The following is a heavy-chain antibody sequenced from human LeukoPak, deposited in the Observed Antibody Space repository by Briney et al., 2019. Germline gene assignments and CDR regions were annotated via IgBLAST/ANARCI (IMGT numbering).Heavy chain of an antibody. CDR3: ARGESSGWIGT. CDR1: GFTFSSYA. CDR2: ISYDGSNK. D-gene: IGHD6-19*01. V-gene: IGHV3-30-3*01. J-gene: IGHJ5*02. Sequence: HPGGSLRLSCAASGFTFSSYAMHWVRQAPGKGLEWVAVISYDGSNKYYADSVKGRFTISRDNSKNTLYLQMNSLRAEDTAVYYCARGESSGWIGTWGQGTLVTVSS.